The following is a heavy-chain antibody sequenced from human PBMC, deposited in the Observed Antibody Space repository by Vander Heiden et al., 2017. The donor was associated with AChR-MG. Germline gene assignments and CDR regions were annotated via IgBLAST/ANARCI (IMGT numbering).Heavy chain of an antibody. CDR1: GFTFSSYA. V-gene: IGHV3-23*01. J-gene: IGHJ4*02. CDR3: AKAGRYSSGWLDY. CDR2: ISGSGGST. D-gene: IGHD6-19*01. Sequence: EVQLLESGGGLVQPGGSLRLSCAASGFTFSSYAMSWVRQAPGKGLEWVSAISGSGGSTYYADAVKGRFTISRDNSKNTLYLQMRSLRAEDTAVYYCAKAGRYSSGWLDYWGQGTLVTVSS.